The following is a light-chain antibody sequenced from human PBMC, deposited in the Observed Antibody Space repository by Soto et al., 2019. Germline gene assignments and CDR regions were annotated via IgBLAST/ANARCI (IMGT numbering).Light chain of an antibody. CDR2: GNS. J-gene: IGLJ1*01. CDR3: QSYDSSLTLSV. CDR1: SSNIGAGYD. V-gene: IGLV1-40*01. Sequence: QPVLTQPPSVSGAPGQRVTISCTGSSSNIGAGYDVHWYQQLPGTAPKLLIYGNSNRPSGVPDRFSGSKSGTSASLAITGLQADDEADYYCQSYDSSLTLSVFGTGTKLTVL.